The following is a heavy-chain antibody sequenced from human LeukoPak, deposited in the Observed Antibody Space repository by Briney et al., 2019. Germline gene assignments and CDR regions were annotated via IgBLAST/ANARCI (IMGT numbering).Heavy chain of an antibody. Sequence: PGGSPRLSCGASGFTLSNYAMSWVRQGPGKGLEWVSAIAVTGGTYHAESVRGRFTISRDSSKNALYLQMSSLRVEDAGVYYCAKAPVTTCSGTFCYPFDYWGQGTLVTVSS. CDR1: GFTLSNYA. D-gene: IGHD2-15*01. CDR3: AKAPVTTCSGTFCYPFDY. V-gene: IGHV3-23*01. J-gene: IGHJ4*02. CDR2: IAVTGGT.